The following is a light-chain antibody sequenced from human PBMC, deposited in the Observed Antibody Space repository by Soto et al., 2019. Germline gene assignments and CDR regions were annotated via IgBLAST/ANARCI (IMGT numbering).Light chain of an antibody. V-gene: IGKV3-15*01. CDR3: QQYNHWPT. CDR2: GAS. J-gene: IGKJ1*01. CDR1: QSISDT. Sequence: IVMTQSPATLSVSPGGRATLSFRASQSISDTLAWYQQKPGQAPRLLIHGASTRATGFPARFSGSGSGTDFTLTISSLQSEDLATYYCQQYNHWPTFGQGTKVDIK.